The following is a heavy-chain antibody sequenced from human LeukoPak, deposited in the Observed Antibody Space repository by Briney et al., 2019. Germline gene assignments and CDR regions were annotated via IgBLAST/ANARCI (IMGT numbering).Heavy chain of an antibody. CDR3: ARGQGHGFDV. CDR2: INNDGSST. CDR1: EFTFNNYW. Sequence: GGSLRLSCAASEFTFNNYWMHWVRQAPGKGLVWVSGINNDGSSTKYADSTKGRFTISRDNAKNTLYVQVDSLRVDDTAVYYCARGQGHGFDVWGQGTMVTVSS. J-gene: IGHJ3*01. V-gene: IGHV3-74*01.